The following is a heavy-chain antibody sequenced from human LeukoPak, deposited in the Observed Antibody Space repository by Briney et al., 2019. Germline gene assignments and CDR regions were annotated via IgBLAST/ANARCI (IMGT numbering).Heavy chain of an antibody. CDR1: GYTFTSYY. CDR3: ARLGSRVTMVRGGDY. D-gene: IGHD3-10*01. J-gene: IGHJ4*02. CDR2: INPNSGGT. V-gene: IGHV1-2*02. Sequence: ASVKVSCKASGYTFTSYYMHWVRQAPGQGLEWMGWINPNSGGTNYAQKFQGRVTMTRDTSISTAYMELSRLRSDDTAVYYCARLGSRVTMVRGGDYWGQGTLVTVSS.